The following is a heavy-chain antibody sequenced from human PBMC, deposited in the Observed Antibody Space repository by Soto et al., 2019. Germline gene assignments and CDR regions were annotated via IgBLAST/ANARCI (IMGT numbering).Heavy chain of an antibody. D-gene: IGHD6-13*01. Sequence: GGSLRLSCAASGFTFSNYGMSWVRQGPGKGLEWISVITGSGGSTYYADSVKGRFTISRDNSKNTLYLQMNSLRAEDTAVYYCAKDASPPGIPAAGNDYWGQGTLVTVSS. V-gene: IGHV3-23*01. CDR1: GFTFSNYG. CDR3: AKDASPPGIPAAGNDY. CDR2: ITGSGGST. J-gene: IGHJ4*02.